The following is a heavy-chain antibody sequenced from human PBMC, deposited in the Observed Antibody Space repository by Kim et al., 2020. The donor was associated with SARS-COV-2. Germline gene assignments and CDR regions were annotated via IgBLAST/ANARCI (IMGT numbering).Heavy chain of an antibody. CDR1: GGSFSGYY. V-gene: IGHV4-34*01. CDR2: INHSGST. CDR3: SRGQGDY. Sequence: SETLSLTCAVYGGSFSGYYWSWIRQPPGKGLEWIGEINHSGSTNYNPSLKSRVTISVDTSKNQFSLKLSSVTAADTAVYYCSRGQGDYWGQGTLVTVSS. J-gene: IGHJ4*02.